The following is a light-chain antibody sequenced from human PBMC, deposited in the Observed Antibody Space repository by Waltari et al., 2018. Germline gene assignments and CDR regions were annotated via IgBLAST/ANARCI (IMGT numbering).Light chain of an antibody. CDR1: QSVSSNY. CDR2: GAS. CDR3: QQYSSSPNT. Sequence: EIVLTQSPGTLSLSPGERATLSCRASQSVSSNYLAWYQQKPGQAPRLLIYGASSRATGIPDRFSGSGSGTDFTLTISRVEPEDFAVNYCQQYSSSPNTFGQGTKLEIK. J-gene: IGKJ2*01. V-gene: IGKV3-20*01.